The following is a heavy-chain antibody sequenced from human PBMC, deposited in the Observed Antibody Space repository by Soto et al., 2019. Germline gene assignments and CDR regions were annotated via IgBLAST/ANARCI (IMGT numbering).Heavy chain of an antibody. Sequence: EVQLLDSGGGLVQPVGSLRLSCTVSGFTFGSHAMSWVRQAPGNGLECVSGISGSGGTTFYADSVKGRFTISRDNSMKTLYLQMNSLRAEDTAVYYCAKTPYDFWSSGQYLFDHWGQGTLVTVSS. J-gene: IGHJ4*02. D-gene: IGHD3-3*01. V-gene: IGHV3-23*01. CDR2: ISGSGGTT. CDR1: GFTFGSHA. CDR3: AKTPYDFWSSGQYLFDH.